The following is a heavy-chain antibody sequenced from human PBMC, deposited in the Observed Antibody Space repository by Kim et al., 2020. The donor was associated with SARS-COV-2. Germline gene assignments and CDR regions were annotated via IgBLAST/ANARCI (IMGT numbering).Heavy chain of an antibody. V-gene: IGHV3-23*01. CDR3: AKVDQRWLQTNY. Sequence: YTDAVQGRFTISRDNSKNTLYLQMNSLRAEDTAVYYCAKVDQRWLQTNYWGQGTLVTVSS. D-gene: IGHD5-12*01. J-gene: IGHJ4*02.